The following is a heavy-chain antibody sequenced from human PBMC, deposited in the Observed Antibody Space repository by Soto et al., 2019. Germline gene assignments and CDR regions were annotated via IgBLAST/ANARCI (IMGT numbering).Heavy chain of an antibody. D-gene: IGHD3-10*01. V-gene: IGHV3-30*18. J-gene: IGHJ4*02. CDR2: ISYDGSNK. CDR1: GFTFSSYG. Sequence: PGGSLRLSCAASGFTFSSYGMHWVRQAPGKGLEWVAVISYDGSNKYYADSVKGRFTISRDNSKNTLYLQMNSLRAEDTAVYYCAKGTGGFGPYYFDYWGPGTLVTVSS. CDR3: AKGTGGFGPYYFDY.